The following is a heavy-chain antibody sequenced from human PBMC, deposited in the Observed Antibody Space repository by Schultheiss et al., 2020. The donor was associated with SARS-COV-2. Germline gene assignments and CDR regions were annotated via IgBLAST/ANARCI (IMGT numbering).Heavy chain of an antibody. CDR1: GFTFSSYAM. CDR2: IYHSGST. Sequence: GSLRLSCAASGFTFSSYAMSWVRQPPGKGLEWIGEIYHSGSTYYNPSLKSRVTISVDTSKNQFSLKLSSVTAADTAVYYCARLFDYYGSGSYDYYYYYGMDVWGQGTTVTVSS. V-gene: IGHV4-4*02. D-gene: IGHD3-10*01. J-gene: IGHJ6*02. CDR3: ARLFDYYGSGSYDYYYYYGMDV.